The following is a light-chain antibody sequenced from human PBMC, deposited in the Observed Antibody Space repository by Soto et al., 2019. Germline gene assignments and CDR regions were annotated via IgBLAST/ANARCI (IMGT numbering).Light chain of an antibody. V-gene: IGLV2-14*01. J-gene: IGLJ1*01. CDR1: SSDVGGYNY. CDR2: EVS. Sequence: QSALTQPASVSGYPGQSINISCNGTSSDVGGYNYVSWYQQHPGKAPKLMIYEVSNRPSGVSNRFSGSKSGNTASLTISGLQDEDEADYYCSSYTSSSTRVFGTGPKLTVL. CDR3: SSYTSSSTRV.